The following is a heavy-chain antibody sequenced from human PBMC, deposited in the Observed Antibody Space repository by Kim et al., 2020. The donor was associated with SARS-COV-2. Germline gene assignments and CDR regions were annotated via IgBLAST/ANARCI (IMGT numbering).Heavy chain of an antibody. V-gene: IGHV3-53*01. Sequence: GGSLRLSCAASGFTVSSNYMSWVRQAPGKGLEWVSVIYSGGSTYYADSVKGRFTISRDNSKNTLYLQMNSLRAEDTAVYYCARDCTGGVCYDYWGQGTLVTVSS. CDR1: GFTVSSNY. J-gene: IGHJ4*02. CDR3: ARDCTGGVCYDY. D-gene: IGHD2-8*02. CDR2: IYSGGST.